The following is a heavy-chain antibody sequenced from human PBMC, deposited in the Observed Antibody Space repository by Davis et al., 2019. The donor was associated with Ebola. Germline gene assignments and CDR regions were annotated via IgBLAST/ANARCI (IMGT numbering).Heavy chain of an antibody. Sequence: GGSLRLSCAVSGFTFTSHSMNWVRQAPGKGLEWVSSISSSSSYIYYADSVKGRFTISRDNAKNSLYLQMNSLRAEDTAVYYCARDSSGYYPDAFDIWGQGTMVTVSS. D-gene: IGHD3-22*01. J-gene: IGHJ3*02. CDR1: GFTFTSHS. V-gene: IGHV3-21*01. CDR2: ISSSSSYI. CDR3: ARDSSGYYPDAFDI.